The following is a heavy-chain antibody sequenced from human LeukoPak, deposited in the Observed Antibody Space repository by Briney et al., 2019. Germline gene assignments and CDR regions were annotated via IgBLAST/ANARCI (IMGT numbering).Heavy chain of an antibody. CDR2: IYPGDSDT. V-gene: IGHV5-51*01. D-gene: IGHD3-22*01. CDR3: ARTETWYYDSSGYYFDY. CDR1: GYSFTSYW. Sequence: GESLKISCKGSGYSFTSYWIGWARHMPGKGLAWMGLIYPGDSDTTYSPSFQGQVTISADKSISTAYLQWTSLKASDTAMYSCARTETWYYDSSGYYFDYWGQGTLVTVSS. J-gene: IGHJ4*02.